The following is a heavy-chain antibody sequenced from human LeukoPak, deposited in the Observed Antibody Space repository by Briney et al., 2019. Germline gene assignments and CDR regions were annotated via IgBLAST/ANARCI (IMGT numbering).Heavy chain of an antibody. CDR2: ISSSSGTI. Sequence: GGSLRLSCAASGVTFSSYSMNWVRQAPGKGLEWVSYISSSSGTIYYADSVKGRFTISRDNAKNSLYLQMNSLRDEDTAVYYCARVVVDIVVVVAANDYWGQGTLVTVSS. J-gene: IGHJ4*02. V-gene: IGHV3-48*02. D-gene: IGHD2-15*01. CDR1: GVTFSSYS. CDR3: ARVVVDIVVVVAANDY.